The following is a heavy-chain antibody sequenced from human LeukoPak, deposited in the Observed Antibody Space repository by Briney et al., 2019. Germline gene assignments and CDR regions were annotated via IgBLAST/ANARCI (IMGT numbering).Heavy chain of an antibody. CDR1: GYSFTSYW. D-gene: IGHD3-3*01. V-gene: IGHV5-51*01. CDR3: ARQEGFDFWSGFYTGYYSGMDV. Sequence: GESLKISCKGSGYSFTSYWIGWVRQMPGKGLEWMGIIYPGDSDTRYSPSFQGQVTISADKSISTAYLQWSSLKASDTGMYYCARQEGFDFWSGFYTGYYSGMDVWGQGTTVTVSS. CDR2: IYPGDSDT. J-gene: IGHJ6*02.